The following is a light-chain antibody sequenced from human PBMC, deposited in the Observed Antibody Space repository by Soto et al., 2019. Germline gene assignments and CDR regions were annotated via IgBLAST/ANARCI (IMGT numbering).Light chain of an antibody. CDR2: DTS. CDR1: QSVSSY. V-gene: IGKV3-11*01. J-gene: IGKJ1*01. Sequence: EIVLTQSPATLSLSPGERATLSCRASQSVSSYLAWYQQKPGQPPRLLIDDTSNSATGIPARFSGSGSGTDFTLTISSLEPEDFSVYYCQQRSNWPPWTFGQGTKVEFK. CDR3: QQRSNWPPWT.